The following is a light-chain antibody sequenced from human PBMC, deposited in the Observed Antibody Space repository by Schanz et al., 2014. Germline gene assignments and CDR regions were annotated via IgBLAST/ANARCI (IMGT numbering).Light chain of an antibody. Sequence: EIVLTQSPATLSLSPGERATLSCRASQSVNGRFLAWYQQKPGQAPRLLIYNASKRATGIPDRFSGSGSGTDFTLTISRLEPEDFAVYYCQQYGDSPYTFGQGTKLEIK. CDR3: QQYGDSPYT. CDR2: NAS. J-gene: IGKJ2*01. CDR1: QSVNGRF. V-gene: IGKV3-20*01.